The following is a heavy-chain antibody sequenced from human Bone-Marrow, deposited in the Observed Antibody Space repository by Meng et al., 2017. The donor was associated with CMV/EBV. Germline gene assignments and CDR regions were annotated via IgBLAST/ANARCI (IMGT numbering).Heavy chain of an antibody. CDR3: AKDRGPYSSSFNWLDP. CDR1: GVTFRSYG. Sequence: LPLTCAASGVTFRSYGMHWVRQASDKGLEWVAFIRFDGSNKYYADSVKGRFTISRDNSKNTLYHEMDILRAEDTAVYYCAKDRGPYSSSFNWLDPWGQGTLVTVPS. V-gene: IGHV3-30*02. D-gene: IGHD6-13*01. J-gene: IGHJ5*02. CDR2: IRFDGSNK.